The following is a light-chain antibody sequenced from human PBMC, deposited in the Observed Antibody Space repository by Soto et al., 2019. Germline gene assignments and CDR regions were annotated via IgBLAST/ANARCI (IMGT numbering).Light chain of an antibody. CDR1: TGAVTSGHY. CDR2: DTS. CDR3: LLSYSGAHVI. V-gene: IGLV7-46*01. J-gene: IGLJ2*01. Sequence: QAVVTQEPSLTVSPGGTVTLTCGSSTGAVTSGHYPNWFQQKPGQAPRTLIYDTSNKQSWTPARFSGSLLGGKAALTLSGAQPEDEADYYCLLSYSGAHVIFGGGTQLTVL.